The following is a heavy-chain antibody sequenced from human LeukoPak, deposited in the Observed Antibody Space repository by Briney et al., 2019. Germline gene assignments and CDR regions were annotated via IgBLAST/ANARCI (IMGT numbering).Heavy chain of an antibody. D-gene: IGHD2-15*01. CDR1: GYSFTSYW. CDR2: GYPGDSGT. Sequence: WESLKISCKGSGYSFTSYWIDWVCLMPGKGLELVGIGYPGDSGTRYCPSFQDHVTISSVKSIRTALLQWLSPKASDTATYYCASRVGTQYSFAYWGQGTLVTVSS. V-gene: IGHV5-51*01. J-gene: IGHJ4*02. CDR3: ASRVGTQYSFAY.